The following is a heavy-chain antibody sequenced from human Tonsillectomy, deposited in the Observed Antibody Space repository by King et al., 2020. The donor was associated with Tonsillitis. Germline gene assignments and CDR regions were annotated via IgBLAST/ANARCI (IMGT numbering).Heavy chain of an antibody. CDR1: GYTFTGYY. V-gene: IGHV1-2*02. CDR3: ARIKRGGFYYGMDV. CDR2: INPNSGGT. Sequence: VQLVESGTEVKKPGASVKVSCKASGYTFTGYYMHWVRQAPGQGLEWMGWINPNSGGTDYAQKFQGRVTMTRDTSISTAYMELSRLRSDDTAVYYCARIKRGGFYYGMDVWGQGTTVTVSS. D-gene: IGHD3-10*01. J-gene: IGHJ6*02.